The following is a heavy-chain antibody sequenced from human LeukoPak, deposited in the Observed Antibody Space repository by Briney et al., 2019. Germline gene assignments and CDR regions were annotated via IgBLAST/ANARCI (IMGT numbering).Heavy chain of an antibody. CDR2: TIPIFGTA. V-gene: IGHV1-69*13. J-gene: IGHJ4*02. CDR1: GGTFSSYA. CDR3: ARARAAMVRGGPLTD. D-gene: IGHD3-10*01. Sequence: GASVKVSCKASGGTFSSYAISWVRQAPGQGLEWMGGTIPIFGTANYAQKFQGRVTITADESTSTAYMELSSLRSEDTAVYYCARARAAMVRGGPLTDWGQGTLVTVSS.